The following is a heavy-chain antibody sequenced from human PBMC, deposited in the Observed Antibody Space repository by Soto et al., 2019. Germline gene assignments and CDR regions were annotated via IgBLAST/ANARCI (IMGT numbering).Heavy chain of an antibody. CDR3: ARDPAP. V-gene: IGHV4-31*03. CDR2: IYNSGST. Sequence: QVQLQESGPGLVKASQTLSLTCTVSGGSISSGGYYWSWIRQHPGKGLEWIGYIYNSGSTYYNPSRRSRVTISAAESKNQFPLKLSSVTAADTAVDYGARDPAPWGQGTLVTVSS. J-gene: IGHJ5*02. CDR1: GGSISSGGYY.